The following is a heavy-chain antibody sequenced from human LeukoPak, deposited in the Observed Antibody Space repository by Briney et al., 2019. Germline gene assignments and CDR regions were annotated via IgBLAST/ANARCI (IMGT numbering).Heavy chain of an antibody. V-gene: IGHV3-74*01. CDR2: VNSDGSTT. J-gene: IGHJ4*02. Sequence: SGGSLRLSCAASGFPFSNYWMHWVRQAPGKGLVWVSRVNSDGSTTNYADSVKGRFTISRDNAKNSLYLQMNSLRDEDTAVYYCARGLNYSGSGSTRFCYWGQGTLVTVSS. D-gene: IGHD3-10*01. CDR3: ARGLNYSGSGSTRFCY. CDR1: GFPFSNYW.